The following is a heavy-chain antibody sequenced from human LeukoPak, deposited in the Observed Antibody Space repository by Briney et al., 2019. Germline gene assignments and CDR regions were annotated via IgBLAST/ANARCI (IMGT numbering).Heavy chain of an antibody. D-gene: IGHD3-10*01. CDR1: GGSFSGYY. CDR2: INHSGST. Sequence: SETLSLTCAVYGGSFSGYYWSWIRQPPGKGLEWIGEINHSGSTNYNPSLKSRVIISVDTSKNQFSPRLSSVTAADTAVYYCARDPGFMVRGSRRGYDDYYYYMDVWGKGTTVTISS. V-gene: IGHV4-34*01. J-gene: IGHJ6*03. CDR3: ARDPGFMVRGSRRGYDDYYYYMDV.